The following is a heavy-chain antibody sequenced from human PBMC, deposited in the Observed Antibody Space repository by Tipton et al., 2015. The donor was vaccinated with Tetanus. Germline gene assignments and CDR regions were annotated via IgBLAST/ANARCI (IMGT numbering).Heavy chain of an antibody. J-gene: IGHJ4*02. CDR1: GASINAGGYL. CDR2: IYYTERT. CDR3: ASRDREQGKFDY. D-gene: IGHD7-27*01. V-gene: IGHV4-31*03. Sequence: LRLSCTVSGASINAGGYLWTWARQHPGKGLEWIGNIYYTERTSYTPSLDGRVSILVDTSKNQFFLRLTSVTAADTAVYYCASRDREQGKFDYWGQGTLVTVSS.